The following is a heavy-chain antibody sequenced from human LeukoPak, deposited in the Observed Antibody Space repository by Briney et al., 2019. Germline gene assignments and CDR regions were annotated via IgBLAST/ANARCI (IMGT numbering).Heavy chain of an antibody. CDR1: GYTFNKYY. CDR2: INPNSGDT. Sequence: ASVKVSRKASGYTFNKYYIHWVRQVPGQGLEWMGWINPNSGDTKSAQKFQDRVTMTRDTSITTAYMELSRLESDDTAIYYCARVTPQFFDFWGQGTLVTVSS. V-gene: IGHV1-2*02. J-gene: IGHJ4*02. D-gene: IGHD2-15*01. CDR3: ARVTPQFFDF.